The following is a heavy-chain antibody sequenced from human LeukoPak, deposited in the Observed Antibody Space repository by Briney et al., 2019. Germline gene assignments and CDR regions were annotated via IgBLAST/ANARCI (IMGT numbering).Heavy chain of an antibody. Sequence: SVKVSCKASGGTFSSYAISWVRQAPGQGREWMGGINPIFGTANYAQKFQGRVTITAEESTSTAYMELSSLRSEDTAMYYCASTDRGYSYGWDYYFDYWGQGTLVSVSS. J-gene: IGHJ4*02. V-gene: IGHV1-69*13. D-gene: IGHD5-18*01. CDR2: INPIFGTA. CDR1: GGTFSSYA. CDR3: ASTDRGYSYGWDYYFDY.